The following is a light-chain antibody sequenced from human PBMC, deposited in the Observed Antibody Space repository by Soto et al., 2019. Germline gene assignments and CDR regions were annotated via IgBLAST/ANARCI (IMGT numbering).Light chain of an antibody. V-gene: IGKV3-20*01. CDR2: GAS. CDR1: QTVSSSY. J-gene: IGKJ4*01. CDR3: QQYGSSPT. Sequence: IVLTQSPGTLSFSPGEIATLSFRASQTVSSSYLAWYQQKPGQAPRLLIYGASSRATGIPDRFSGSGSGTDATLTINRLEPEDFAVYYCQQYGSSPTFGGGTRWIS.